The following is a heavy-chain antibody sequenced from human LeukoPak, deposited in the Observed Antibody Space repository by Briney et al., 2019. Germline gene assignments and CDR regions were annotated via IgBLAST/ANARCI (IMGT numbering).Heavy chain of an antibody. CDR2: ISTGSGYI. Sequence: GGSLRLSCAASGFTFSNYNMDWVRQAPGKGLEWVSSISTGSGYIYYADSVTGRFTISRDNAKNSLYLQMNSLRAEDTAVYYCAREGAAAAGTFDYWGQGTLVTVSS. CDR1: GFTFSNYN. D-gene: IGHD6-13*01. CDR3: AREGAAAAGTFDY. V-gene: IGHV3-21*01. J-gene: IGHJ4*02.